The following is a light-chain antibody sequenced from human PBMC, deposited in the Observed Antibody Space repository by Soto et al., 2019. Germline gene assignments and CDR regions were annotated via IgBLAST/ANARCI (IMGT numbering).Light chain of an antibody. V-gene: IGKV3-11*01. Sequence: EIVLTQSPDTLSLSPGEGATLSCRASQSVGSQLAWDEQKPGQAPRLVIDDASNRARGIPARISGCRSGTDFPLTISSVEPEDVEVYYCQQRSNWPITFGQGTRLEIK. CDR1: QSVGSQ. CDR3: QQRSNWPIT. J-gene: IGKJ5*01. CDR2: DAS.